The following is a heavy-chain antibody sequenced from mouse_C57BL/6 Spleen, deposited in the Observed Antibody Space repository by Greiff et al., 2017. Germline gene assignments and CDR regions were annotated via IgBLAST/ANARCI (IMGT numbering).Heavy chain of an antibody. J-gene: IGHJ4*01. CDR2: IYPGDGDT. V-gene: IGHV1-82*01. CDR3: ARGNWDEDARDY. CDR1: GYAFSSSW. Sequence: QVQLQQSGPELVKPGASVKISCKASGYAFSSSWMNWVKQRPGTGLEWIGRIYPGDGDTNYNGKFKGKATLTADKSSSTAYMQLSSLTSEDSAVYFCARGNWDEDARDYWGQGTAVTVSS. D-gene: IGHD4-1*01.